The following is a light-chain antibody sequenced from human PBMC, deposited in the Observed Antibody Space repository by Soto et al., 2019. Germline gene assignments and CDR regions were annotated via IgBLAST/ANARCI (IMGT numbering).Light chain of an antibody. CDR2: AAS. CDR3: QQSYNSPQT. V-gene: IGKV1-39*01. J-gene: IGKJ1*01. Sequence: DIQMTQARSYRSPCVWYEVTITWRASQTIMTYLNWYQLKPGKPPRLLIYAASSLQSGVPSRFSGSGSGTDFTLTISSLQPEDFATYSCQQSYNSPQTFGRGTKV. CDR1: QTIMTY.